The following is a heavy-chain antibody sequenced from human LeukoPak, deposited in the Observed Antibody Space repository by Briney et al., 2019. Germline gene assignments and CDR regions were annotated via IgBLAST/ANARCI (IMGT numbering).Heavy chain of an antibody. CDR1: GYTLTELS. CDR2: FDPEDGET. D-gene: IGHD4/OR15-4a*01. J-gene: IGHJ6*02. Sequence: ASVKVSCKVSGYTLTELSMHWVRQAPGKGLEWMGGFDPEDGETIYAQKFQGRVTMTEDTSTDTAYMELSSLRSEDTAVYYCATDLPGRPPLTQNYYYGMDVWGQGTTVTVSS. CDR3: ATDLPGRPPLTQNYYYGMDV. V-gene: IGHV1-24*01.